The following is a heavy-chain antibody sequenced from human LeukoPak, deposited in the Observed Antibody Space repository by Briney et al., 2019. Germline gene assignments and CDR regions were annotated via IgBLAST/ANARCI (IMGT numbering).Heavy chain of an antibody. J-gene: IGHJ4*02. CDR3: ARATTVVNIDY. D-gene: IGHD4-23*01. Sequence: GASVKVSCMASGYTFTGYYIHWVRQVPGQGLEWMGWLNPNSGVTNYAQKFQGRVTMARDTSITTAYMELSRLRSDDTALYYCARATTVVNIDYWGQGTLVTVSS. V-gene: IGHV1-2*02. CDR2: LNPNSGVT. CDR1: GYTFTGYY.